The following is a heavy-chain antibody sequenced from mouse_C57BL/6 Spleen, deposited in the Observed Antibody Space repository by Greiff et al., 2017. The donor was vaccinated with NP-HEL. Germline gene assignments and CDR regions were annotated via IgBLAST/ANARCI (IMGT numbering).Heavy chain of an antibody. CDR1: GFTFSSYS. D-gene: IGHD1-1*01. J-gene: IGHJ1*03. CDR2: ISGGGGNT. V-gene: IGHV5-9*04. CDR3: ARHNYYGSSLDFDV. Sequence: DVHLVESGGGLVKPGGSLKLSCAASGFTFSSYSMSWVRQTPEKRLEWVATISGGGGNTYYPDSVTGRFTISRDNAKNTLYLQMSSLRSEDTAVYYCARHNYYGSSLDFDVWGTGTTVTVSS.